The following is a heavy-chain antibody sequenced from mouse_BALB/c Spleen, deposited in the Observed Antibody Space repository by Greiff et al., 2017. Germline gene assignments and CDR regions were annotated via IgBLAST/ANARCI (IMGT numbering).Heavy chain of an antibody. CDR1: GFTFSSFG. Sequence: EVQLVESGGGLVQPGGSRKLSCAASGFTFSSFGMHWVRQAPEKGLEWVAYISSGSSTIYYADTVKGRFTISRDNARNILYLQMSSLRSEDTAMYYCARVGAYWGQGTLVTVSA. CDR3: ARVGAY. V-gene: IGHV5-17*02. CDR2: ISSGSSTI. J-gene: IGHJ3*01.